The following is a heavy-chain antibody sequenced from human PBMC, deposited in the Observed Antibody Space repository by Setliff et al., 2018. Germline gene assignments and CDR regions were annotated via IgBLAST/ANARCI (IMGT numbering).Heavy chain of an antibody. D-gene: IGHD2-8*02. CDR2: IHYSGST. Sequence: PSVTLSRTCTVSGGSISSGSYYWGWIRQPPRKGLEWIGSIHYSGSTYYNPSLKSRVTISLDTSKNQFSLNLASMTASETAIYYCARAQQYTNYWYALSWFDPWGQGTLVTVSS. CDR1: GGSISSGSYY. CDR3: ARAQQYTNYWYALSWFDP. V-gene: IGHV4-39*07. J-gene: IGHJ5*02.